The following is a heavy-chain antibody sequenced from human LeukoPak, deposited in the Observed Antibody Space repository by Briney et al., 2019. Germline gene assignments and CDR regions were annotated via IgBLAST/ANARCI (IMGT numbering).Heavy chain of an antibody. CDR2: ISSSGSTI. Sequence: GGSLRLSCAASGFTFSDYYMSWIRQAPGKGLEWVSYISSSGSTIYYADSVKGRFTISRDNAKNSLYLQMNSLRAEDTAVYYCARARVGYYDCSGYSTDFDYWGQGTLVTVSS. CDR1: GFTFSDYY. CDR3: ARARVGYYDCSGYSTDFDY. J-gene: IGHJ4*02. V-gene: IGHV3-11*04. D-gene: IGHD3-22*01.